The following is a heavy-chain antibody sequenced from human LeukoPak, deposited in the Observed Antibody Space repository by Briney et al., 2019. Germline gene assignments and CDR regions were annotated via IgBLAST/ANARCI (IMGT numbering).Heavy chain of an antibody. CDR2: ISTYNGNT. J-gene: IGHJ4*02. CDR3: ARWLNGAGLH. D-gene: IGHD3-22*01. Sequence: ASVTVSCTASGGTFSSYAISWVRQAPGQELEWMGWISTYNGNTNYAQKLQGRVTVTTDTSTSTAYMELRSLRSDDTAVYYCARWLNGAGLHWGQGTLVTVSS. V-gene: IGHV1-18*01. CDR1: GGTFSSYA.